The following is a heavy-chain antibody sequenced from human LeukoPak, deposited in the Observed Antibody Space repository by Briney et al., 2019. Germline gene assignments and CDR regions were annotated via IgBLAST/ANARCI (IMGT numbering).Heavy chain of an antibody. CDR3: ARIAKGPRAAARTFDY. CDR2: IISSGSTR. V-gene: IGHV3-11*01. CDR1: GFTFSDYY. D-gene: IGHD6-13*01. Sequence: PGGSLRLSCAASGFTFSDYYMSWLRQAPGKGLEWVAYIISSGSTRSHADSVKGRFTISRDNAKTSLYLQMNSLQVEDTAVYYCARIAKGPRAAARTFDYWGQGTLVTVSS. J-gene: IGHJ4*02.